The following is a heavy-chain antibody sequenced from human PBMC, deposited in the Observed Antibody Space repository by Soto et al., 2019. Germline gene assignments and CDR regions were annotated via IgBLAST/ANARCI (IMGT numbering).Heavy chain of an antibody. Sequence: QVQLVQSGAEVKKPGASVKVSCKASGYTFTNYDIGWVRQAPGQGLGWMGWISPYSGNTKCIQKVQGRVTMTTDTFTSTAYMEPRSLRSDDTAVYYCVRFASSGWYTGGYWGQGTLVTVSS. CDR3: VRFASSGWYTGGY. CDR1: GYTFTNYD. CDR2: ISPYSGNT. D-gene: IGHD6-19*01. J-gene: IGHJ4*02. V-gene: IGHV1-18*01.